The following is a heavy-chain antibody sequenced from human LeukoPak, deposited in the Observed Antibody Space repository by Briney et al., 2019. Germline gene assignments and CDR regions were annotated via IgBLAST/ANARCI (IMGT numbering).Heavy chain of an antibody. Sequence: GGSLRLSCATSGFTFSSYAMSWVRQAPGKGLEWASGISNSGGSSHYADSVKGRFTISRDNSKSTLYLQMNSLRAEDTAVYYCAKVSFISGWAPIDYWGQGTLVTVSS. J-gene: IGHJ4*02. CDR2: ISNSGGSS. V-gene: IGHV3-23*01. D-gene: IGHD6-19*01. CDR1: GFTFSSYA. CDR3: AKVSFISGWAPIDY.